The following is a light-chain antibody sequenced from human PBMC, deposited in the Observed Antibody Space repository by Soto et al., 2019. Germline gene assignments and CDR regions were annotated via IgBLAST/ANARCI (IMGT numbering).Light chain of an antibody. CDR2: AAS. CDR3: QQYYSYPWT. J-gene: IGKJ1*01. V-gene: IGKV1-8*01. Sequence: AIRMTQSPSSLSASTGDRVTITCRASQGISSYLAWYQQKPGKAPKLLIYAASTLQSGVPSRFSGSVSGTEFTLTISCLQSEDCATYYCQQYYSYPWTFGQGTKVEIK. CDR1: QGISSY.